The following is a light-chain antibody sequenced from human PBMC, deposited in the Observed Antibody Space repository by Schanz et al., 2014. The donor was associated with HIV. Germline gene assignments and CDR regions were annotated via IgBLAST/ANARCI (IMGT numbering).Light chain of an antibody. CDR2: DNT. V-gene: IGLV1-40*01. CDR3: QSYDSSLSGSV. CDR1: SSNLGADYD. J-gene: IGLJ7*01. Sequence: QSVLTQPPSVSGAPGQRVTISCTGSSSNLGADYDVHWYQLLPGTAPKLLIFDNTHRPSGVPDRFSGSKSGTSASLAITGLQAEDEADYYCQSYDSSLSGSVFGGGTQLTVL.